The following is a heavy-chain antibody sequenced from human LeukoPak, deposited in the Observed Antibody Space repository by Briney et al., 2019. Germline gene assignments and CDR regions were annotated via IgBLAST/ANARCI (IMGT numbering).Heavy chain of an antibody. J-gene: IGHJ5*02. CDR3: ATFIGDCTASTCYVGS. CDR2: IWDDGSNQ. V-gene: IGHV3-33*01. Sequence: GGSLRLSCAASGFTFSNYGMNWVRQAPGKGLDWVAVIWDDGSNQYYADSVKGRFTISRDNSKNTLFLQMNSLRAEDTAMYYCATFIGDCTASTCYVGSWGQGTLVTVSS. CDR1: GFTFSNYG. D-gene: IGHD2-15*01.